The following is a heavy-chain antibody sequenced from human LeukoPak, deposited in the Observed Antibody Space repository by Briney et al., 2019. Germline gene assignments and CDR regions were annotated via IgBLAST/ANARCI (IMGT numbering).Heavy chain of an antibody. CDR2: IYYSGST. CDR3: ASFYCSGGSCYQYYYYYYMDV. CDR1: GGSISSSSYY. J-gene: IGHJ6*03. V-gene: IGHV4-39*01. D-gene: IGHD2-15*01. Sequence: SETLSLTCTVSGGSISSSSYYWGWIRQPPGKGLEWIGSIYYSGSTYYNPSLKSRVTISVDTSKNQFSLKLSSVTAADTAVYYCASFYCSGGSCYQYYYYYYMDVWGKGTTVIISS.